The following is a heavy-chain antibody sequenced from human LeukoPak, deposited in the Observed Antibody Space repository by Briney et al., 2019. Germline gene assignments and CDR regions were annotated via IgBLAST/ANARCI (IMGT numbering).Heavy chain of an antibody. CDR2: ISASGSNI. Sequence: GGSLRLSCAASGFTFSGYIMHWVRQAPGTGLEWVSSISASGSNINYADSVKGRFTISRDNAKTSLYLQMNSLGAEDTALFYCARSPPGGSYYDYWGQGTLVTVSS. V-gene: IGHV3-21*01. J-gene: IGHJ4*02. D-gene: IGHD3-10*01. CDR3: ARSPPGGSYYDY. CDR1: GFTFSGYI.